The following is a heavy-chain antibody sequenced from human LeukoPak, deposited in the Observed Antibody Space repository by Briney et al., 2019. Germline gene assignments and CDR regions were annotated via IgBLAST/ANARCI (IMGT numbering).Heavy chain of an antibody. CDR1: GFTFSNYG. D-gene: IGHD6-13*01. Sequence: PGGSLRLSCAASGFTFSNYGIHWVRQAPGKGLEWVAVISYDGSNKYYADSVKGRFTISRDNSKNTLYLQMNSLRAEDTAVYYCAKVSIAAAGKSFDYWGQGTLVTVSS. CDR2: ISYDGSNK. J-gene: IGHJ4*02. V-gene: IGHV3-30*18. CDR3: AKVSIAAAGKSFDY.